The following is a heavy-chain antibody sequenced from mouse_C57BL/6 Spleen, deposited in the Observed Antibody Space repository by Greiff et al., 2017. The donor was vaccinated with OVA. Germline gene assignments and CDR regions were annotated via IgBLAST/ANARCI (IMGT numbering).Heavy chain of an antibody. Sequence: QVQLQQPGAELVMPGASVKLSCKASGYTFTSYWMHWVKQRPGQGLEWIGEIDPSDSYTNYNQKFKGKSTLTVDKSSSTAYMQLSSLTSEDSAVYYCARRGVYDDWYFDVWGTGTTVTVSS. J-gene: IGHJ1*03. CDR3: ARRGVYDDWYFDV. CDR2: IDPSDSYT. CDR1: GYTFTSYW. V-gene: IGHV1-69*01. D-gene: IGHD2-12*01.